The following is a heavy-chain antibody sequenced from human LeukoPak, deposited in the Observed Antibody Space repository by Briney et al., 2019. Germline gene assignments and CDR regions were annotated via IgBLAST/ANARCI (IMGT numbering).Heavy chain of an antibody. CDR3: ATESPGITAAGTFDC. CDR1: GFTFSSYA. Sequence: GGSLRLSCAASGFTFSSYAMHWVRQAPGKGLEWVAVISYDGSNKYYADSVKGRFTISRHYSKNTLYLQMNSLRAEDTAVYYCATESPGITAAGTFDCWGQGNLVTASS. J-gene: IGHJ4*02. D-gene: IGHD6-25*01. V-gene: IGHV3-30-3*01. CDR2: ISYDGSNK.